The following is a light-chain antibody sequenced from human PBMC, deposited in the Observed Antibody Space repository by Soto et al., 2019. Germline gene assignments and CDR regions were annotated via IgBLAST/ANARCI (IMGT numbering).Light chain of an antibody. V-gene: IGKV3-20*01. CDR2: GAS. CDR3: QKYGSSPRT. Sequence: EIVLTQSPGTLSFSPWERATLSCRASQSVSSSYLAWYQQKPGQAPRLLIYGASSRATGIPDRFSGSGSGTDLTLTISRLEPEDFAVYYCQKYGSSPRTFGQGTKVDIK. J-gene: IGKJ1*01. CDR1: QSVSSSY.